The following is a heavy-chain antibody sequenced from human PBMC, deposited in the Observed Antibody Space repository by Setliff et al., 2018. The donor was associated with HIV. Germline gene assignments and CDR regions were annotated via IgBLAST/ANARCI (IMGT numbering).Heavy chain of an antibody. J-gene: IGHJ4*01. Sequence: PSETLSLTCTVSGASIRSQYWSWIRKPPGKGLEWIGYISYSGSTNYNPSLESRVAMSVDTSKQQFSLEVSSVTAADTAVYYCARTRGHSYGTLAGFDYWGRGSLVTVSS. CDR1: GASIRSQY. CDR2: ISYSGST. V-gene: IGHV4-59*11. CDR3: ARTRGHSYGTLAGFDY. D-gene: IGHD5-18*01.